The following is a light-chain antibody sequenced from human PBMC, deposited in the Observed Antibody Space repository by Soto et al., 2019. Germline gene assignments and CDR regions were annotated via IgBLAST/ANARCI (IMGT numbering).Light chain of an antibody. CDR3: QHYYNWPLT. CDR2: GAS. Sequence: EIVMTQSPATLSVSPGERATLSCRASQSISSKLAWYQQKPGQAPRLLIYGASTRATGTPARFSGSGSGTEFTLTVSRLQSEDFAVYYCQHYYNWPLTFGGGTKVDIK. V-gene: IGKV3-15*01. CDR1: QSISSK. J-gene: IGKJ4*01.